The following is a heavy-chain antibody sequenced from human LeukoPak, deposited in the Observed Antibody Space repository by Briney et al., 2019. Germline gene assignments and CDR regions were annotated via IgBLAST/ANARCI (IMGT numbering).Heavy chain of an antibody. CDR3: AKGYTDYFDC. CDR2: ISGSGGST. CDR1: GFTFSSSA. V-gene: IGHV3-23*01. J-gene: IGHJ4*02. D-gene: IGHD3-16*02. Sequence: VGSLRLPCAAPGFTFSSSAMSWVRRAPGKGLEWFSAISGSGGSTYYADSVKGRLTISTDNCKNTPYLQLNSLTPAHPSVYYCAKGYTDYFDCWGKGTLVTVSS.